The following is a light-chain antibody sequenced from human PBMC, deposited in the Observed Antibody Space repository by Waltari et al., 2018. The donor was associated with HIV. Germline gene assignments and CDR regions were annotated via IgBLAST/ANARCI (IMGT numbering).Light chain of an antibody. J-gene: IGLJ1*01. CDR3: SSYISTTTL. CDR2: EVS. Sequence: QSAPTQPASVSGSPGQSITISCTGTSSDIGHYKYVSWYQQYPGKAPKLMIYEVSNRPPGVSNRFSCSKAGNTASLTISGLQAEDEADYYCSSYISTTTLFGTGTKVTVL. V-gene: IGLV2-14*01. CDR1: SSDIGHYKY.